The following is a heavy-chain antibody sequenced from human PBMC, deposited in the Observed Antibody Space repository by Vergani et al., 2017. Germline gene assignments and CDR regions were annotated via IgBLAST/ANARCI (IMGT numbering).Heavy chain of an antibody. CDR2: IYPGDSDT. D-gene: IGHD2-2*02. V-gene: IGHV5-51*03. CDR3: ARRGRGYCSSSSCYIIDY. CDR1: GYSFTSYW. Sequence: EVQLVQSGAEVKKPGESLKISCKASGYSFTSYWIGWVRQRPGKGLEWMGIIYPGDSDTRYSPSCQGQVTISADKSISTAYLQWSSLKAADTAMYYCARRGRGYCSSSSCYIIDYWGQGTLVTVSS. J-gene: IGHJ4*02.